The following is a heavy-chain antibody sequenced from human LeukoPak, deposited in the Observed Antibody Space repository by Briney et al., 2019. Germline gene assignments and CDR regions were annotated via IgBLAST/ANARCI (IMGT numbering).Heavy chain of an antibody. Sequence: QPGGSLRLSCAASGFTFSSNAMHWVRQAPGKGLEWVAVISYDGSNKYYADSVKGRFTISRGYSKNTLYLQMNSLRAEDTAVYYCAREEGLVLDYWGQGTLVTVSS. V-gene: IGHV3-30-3*01. CDR1: GFTFSSNA. CDR3: AREEGLVLDY. D-gene: IGHD2-8*02. J-gene: IGHJ4*02. CDR2: ISYDGSNK.